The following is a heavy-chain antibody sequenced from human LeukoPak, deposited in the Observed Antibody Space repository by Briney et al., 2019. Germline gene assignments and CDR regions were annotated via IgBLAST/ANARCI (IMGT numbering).Heavy chain of an antibody. Sequence: SETLSLACTVSGASISSYYWSWIRQSPGKGLEWIGYIYYSGSTNYNPSLKSRVTISVDTSKNQFSLKLSSVTAADTAVYYCARVAVAAREYFDYWGQGTLVTVSS. V-gene: IGHV4-59*01. D-gene: IGHD6-19*01. CDR2: IYYSGST. J-gene: IGHJ4*02. CDR3: ARVAVAAREYFDY. CDR1: GASISSYY.